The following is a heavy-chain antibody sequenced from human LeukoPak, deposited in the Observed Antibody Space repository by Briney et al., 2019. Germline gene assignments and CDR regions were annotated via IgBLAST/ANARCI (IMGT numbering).Heavy chain of an antibody. D-gene: IGHD6-13*01. V-gene: IGHV3-23*01. J-gene: IGHJ5*02. CDR1: GFTFSNYA. Sequence: GRSLRLSCAASGFTFSNYAMSWVRQAPGKGLEWVSGITTQGADTYYADSVRGGFTISRDNSRNTLFLQMNSLRAEDTAVYYCAKDPLMYDSTWYPNWFGPWGQGTLVTASS. CDR2: ITTQGADT. CDR3: AKDPLMYDSTWYPNWFGP.